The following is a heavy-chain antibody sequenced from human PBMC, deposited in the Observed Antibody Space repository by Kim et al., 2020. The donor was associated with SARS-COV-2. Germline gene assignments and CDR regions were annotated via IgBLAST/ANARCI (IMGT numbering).Heavy chain of an antibody. V-gene: IGHV4-59*09. D-gene: IGHD2-15*01. Sequence: SGSTNYNPTLKSRVTISVDTSKNQFSLKLSSVTAADTAVYYCARGIVPEYWGQGTLVTVSS. J-gene: IGHJ4*02. CDR3: ARGIVPEY. CDR2: SGST.